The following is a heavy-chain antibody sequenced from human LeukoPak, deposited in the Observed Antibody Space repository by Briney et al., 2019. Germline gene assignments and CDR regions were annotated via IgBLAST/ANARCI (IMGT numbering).Heavy chain of an antibody. Sequence: PSETLSLTCTVSGDSISSSSYYWGWIRQPPGKGLEWIGSIYYNGRTYYNPPLKSRVTISVDTSKNQFSLKLSSVTAADTAVYYCARSLGGSGSYYKPYWYFDLWGRGTLVTVSS. CDR3: ARSLGGSGSYYKPYWYFDL. CDR2: IYYNGRT. CDR1: GDSISSSSYY. D-gene: IGHD3-10*01. J-gene: IGHJ2*01. V-gene: IGHV4-39*01.